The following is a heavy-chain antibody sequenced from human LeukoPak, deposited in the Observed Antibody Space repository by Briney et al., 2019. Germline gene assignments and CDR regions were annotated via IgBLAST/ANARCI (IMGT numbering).Heavy chain of an antibody. Sequence: SETLSLTCTVSGGSISSSSYYWGWIRQPPGKGLEWIGSIYYSGSTYYNPSLKSRVTISVDTSKNQFSLKLSSVTAADTAVYYCARDRAESSGYYYYYGMDVWGQGTTVTVSS. D-gene: IGHD2-15*01. CDR1: GGSISSSSYY. J-gene: IGHJ6*02. V-gene: IGHV4-39*02. CDR3: ARDRAESSGYYYYYGMDV. CDR2: IYYSGST.